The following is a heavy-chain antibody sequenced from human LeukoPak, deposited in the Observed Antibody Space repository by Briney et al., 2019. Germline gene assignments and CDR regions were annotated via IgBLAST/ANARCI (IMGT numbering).Heavy chain of an antibody. CDR3: ASGSGINLAPFDY. D-gene: IGHD3-10*01. J-gene: IGHJ4*02. CDR2: IIPIFGTA. V-gene: IGHV1-69*13. CDR1: GGTFSSYA. Sequence: ASVKVSCKASGGTFSSYAISWVRQAPGQGLEWMGGIIPIFGTANYAQKFQGRVTITADESTSTAYMELSSLRSEDTAVHYCASGSGINLAPFDYWGQGTLVTVSS.